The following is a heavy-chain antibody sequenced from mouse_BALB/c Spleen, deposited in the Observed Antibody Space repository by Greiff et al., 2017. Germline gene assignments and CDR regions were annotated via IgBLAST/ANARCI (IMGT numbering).Heavy chain of an antibody. D-gene: IGHD2-3*01. J-gene: IGHJ2*01. CDR3: ARGDDGYYYFDY. Sequence: EVKLVESGGGLVKPGGSLKLSCAASGFTFSDYYMYWVRQTPEKRLEWVATISDGGSYTYYPDSVKGRFTISRDNAKNNLYLQMSSLKSEDTAMYYCARGDDGYYYFDYGGQGTTLTVSS. CDR2: ISDGGSYT. V-gene: IGHV5-4*02. CDR1: GFTFSDYY.